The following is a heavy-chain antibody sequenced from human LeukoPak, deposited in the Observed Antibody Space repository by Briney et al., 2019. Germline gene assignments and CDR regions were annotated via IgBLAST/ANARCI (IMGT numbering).Heavy chain of an antibody. CDR1: GGSISSYY. CDR3: ARHEYHYYGMNV. Sequence: PSETLSLTCTVSGGSISSYYWSWIRQPPGKGLEWIGYIYYSGSTNYNPSLKSRVTISVDTSKNQFSLKLSSVTAADTAVYYCARHEYHYYGMNVWGQGTTVTVSS. V-gene: IGHV4-59*08. CDR2: IYYSGST. J-gene: IGHJ6*02.